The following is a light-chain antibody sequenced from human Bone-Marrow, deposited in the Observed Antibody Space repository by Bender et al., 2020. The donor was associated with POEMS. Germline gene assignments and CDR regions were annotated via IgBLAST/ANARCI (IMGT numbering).Light chain of an antibody. V-gene: IGLV2-23*01. CDR3: SSYDGTNLVL. Sequence: SRRPSGVSNRFSGSKSGNTAYLTISGLQAGDEADYYCSSYDGTNLVLFGGGTKLTVL. J-gene: IGLJ2*01. CDR2: S.